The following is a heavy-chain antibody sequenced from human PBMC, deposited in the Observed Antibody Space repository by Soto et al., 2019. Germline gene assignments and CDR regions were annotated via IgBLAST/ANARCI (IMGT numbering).Heavy chain of an antibody. CDR3: ARQEVWLFLPDF. CDR2: ITVHNGNT. J-gene: IGHJ4*02. CDR1: GFPFSNSG. V-gene: IGHV1-18*01. D-gene: IGHD3-22*01. Sequence: VQLVQSGAEVKKPGASVKISCKASGFPFSNSGIAWVRQAPGQGFEWMAWITVHNGNTNYAQALQDRVTLTTDTSTNTAYMELSSLRSDDTAVYYCARQEVWLFLPDFWGQGTLVTVSS.